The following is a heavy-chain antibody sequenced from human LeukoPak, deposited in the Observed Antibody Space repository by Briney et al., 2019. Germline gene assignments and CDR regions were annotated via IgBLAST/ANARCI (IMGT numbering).Heavy chain of an antibody. Sequence: ASVKVSCKASGYTFTGYYIHWVRQAPGQGLEWMGWVNPNSGGTNFAQKFQGWVTMTRDTSISTAYMELSRLRSEDTAVYYCARGRGSGHKENWFDPWGQGTLVTVSS. CDR2: VNPNSGGT. D-gene: IGHD6-19*01. CDR1: GYTFTGYY. J-gene: IGHJ5*02. V-gene: IGHV1-2*04. CDR3: ARGRGSGHKENWFDP.